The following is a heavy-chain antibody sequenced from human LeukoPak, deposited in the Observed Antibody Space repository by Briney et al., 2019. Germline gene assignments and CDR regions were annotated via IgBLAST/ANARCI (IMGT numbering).Heavy chain of an antibody. CDR1: GGSFSGYY. V-gene: IGHV4-34*01. Sequence: SETLSLTCAVYGGSFSGYYWSWIRQPPGKGLEWSGEINHSGSTNYNPSLKSRVTISVDTSKNQFSLKLSSVTAADTAVYYCARDSVPAAIPSSWFDPWGQGTLVTVSS. CDR2: INHSGST. CDR3: ARDSVPAAIPSSWFDP. J-gene: IGHJ5*02. D-gene: IGHD2-2*01.